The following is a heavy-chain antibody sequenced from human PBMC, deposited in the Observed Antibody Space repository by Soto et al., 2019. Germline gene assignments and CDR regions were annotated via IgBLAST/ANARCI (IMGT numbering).Heavy chain of an antibody. Sequence: SETLSLTCTVSGGSISSGGYYWSWIRQHPGKGLELFGYIYYSGSTYYNPSLKSRVTISVDTSKNQFSLKLSSVTAADTAVYYCARGFGGAHYGDYVSYYYGMDVWGQGTTVTVSS. D-gene: IGHD4-17*01. CDR2: IYYSGST. CDR1: GGSISSGGYY. CDR3: ARGFGGAHYGDYVSYYYGMDV. J-gene: IGHJ6*02. V-gene: IGHV4-31*03.